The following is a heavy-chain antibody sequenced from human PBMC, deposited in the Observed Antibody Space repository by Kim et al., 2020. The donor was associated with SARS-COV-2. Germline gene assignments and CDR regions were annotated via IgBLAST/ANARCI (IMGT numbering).Heavy chain of an antibody. Sequence: SETLSLTCAVSGGSISSYYWSWIRQPPGKGLEWIGYINYSGSTNYNPSLKSRVTISVDTSKNQFSLKLSYVTAADTAVYYCARTAWYRGSYWDFDYWGQGTLVHLSS. CDR2: INYSGST. CDR1: GGSISSYY. J-gene: IGHJ4*02. D-gene: IGHD1-26*01. V-gene: IGHV4-59*01. CDR3: ARTAWYRGSYWDFDY.